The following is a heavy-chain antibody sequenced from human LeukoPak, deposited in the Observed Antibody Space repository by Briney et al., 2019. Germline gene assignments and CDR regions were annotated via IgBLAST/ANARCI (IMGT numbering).Heavy chain of an antibody. D-gene: IGHD3-10*02. J-gene: IGHJ6*04. Sequence: GGSLRLSCAASGFTFRSYEMNWVRQAPGKGLEWVSYISSSGSPIYYADSVRRRVTSSRDNAKNSLYLQMNSLRADDTAVYYCAELRITMIGGVWGKGAPVTISS. CDR3: AELRITMIGGV. V-gene: IGHV3-48*03. CDR2: ISSSGSPI. CDR1: GFTFRSYE.